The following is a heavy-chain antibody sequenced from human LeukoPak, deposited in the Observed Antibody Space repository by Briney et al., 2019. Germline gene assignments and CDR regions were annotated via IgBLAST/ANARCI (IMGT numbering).Heavy chain of an antibody. CDR2: IYYSGGT. J-gene: IGHJ5*02. D-gene: IGHD2-15*01. CDR3: ARVHPLYCSGGSCYSYNWFDP. V-gene: IGHV4-39*01. CDR1: GGSISSNTHY. Sequence: SETLSLTCTFSGGSISSNTHYWGWIRQPPGKGLEWIGIIYYSGGTYHNPSLKSRVAISVDTSKNQFSLKLTSVTAADTAVYYCARVHPLYCSGGSCYSYNWFDPWGQGTLVTVSS.